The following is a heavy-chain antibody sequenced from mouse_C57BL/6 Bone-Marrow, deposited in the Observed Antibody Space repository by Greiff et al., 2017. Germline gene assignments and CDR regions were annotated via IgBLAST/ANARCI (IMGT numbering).Heavy chain of an antibody. CDR2: ISYDGSN. J-gene: IGHJ3*01. CDR1: GYSITSGYY. Sequence: EVQLQESGPGLVKPSPSLSLTCYVTGYSITSGYYWNWIRQFAGNKQEGMGYISYDGSNNYNQKFKNRFTITRDKSKNQFFLKLNAVTTEDTATYYCARDLIYDGSSWFAYWGQGTLVTVSA. CDR3: ARDLIYDGSSWFAY. V-gene: IGHV3-6*01. D-gene: IGHD2-3*01.